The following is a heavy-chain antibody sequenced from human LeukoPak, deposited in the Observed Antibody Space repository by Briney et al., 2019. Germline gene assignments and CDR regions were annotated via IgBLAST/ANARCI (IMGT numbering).Heavy chain of an antibody. CDR2: ISYDGSNK. CDR3: ARGYCSSTSCYAGLGTNYYYGMDV. CDR1: GFTFSSYA. D-gene: IGHD2-2*01. J-gene: IGHJ6*02. Sequence: GGPLRLSCAASGFTFSSYAMHWVRQAPGKGLEWVAVISYDGSNKYYADSVKGRFTISRDNSKNTLYLQMNSLRAEDTAVYYCARGYCSSTSCYAGLGTNYYYGMDVWGQGTTVTVSS. V-gene: IGHV3-30-3*01.